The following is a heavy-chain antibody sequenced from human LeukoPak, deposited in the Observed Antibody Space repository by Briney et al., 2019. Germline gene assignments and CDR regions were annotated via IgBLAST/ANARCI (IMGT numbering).Heavy chain of an antibody. J-gene: IGHJ6*02. CDR1: GFTFSSYA. D-gene: IGHD6-13*01. CDR3: ARIAAAGTSTGV. Sequence: GGSLRLSCAASGFTFSSYAMHWVRQAPGKGLERVAVISYDGSNKYYADSVKGRFTISRDNSKNTLYLQMNSLRAEDTAVYYCARIAAAGTSTGVWGQGTTVTVSS. V-gene: IGHV3-30*04. CDR2: ISYDGSNK.